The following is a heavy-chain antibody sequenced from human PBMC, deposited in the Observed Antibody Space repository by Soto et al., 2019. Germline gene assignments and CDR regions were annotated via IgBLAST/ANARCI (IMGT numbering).Heavy chain of an antibody. J-gene: IGHJ4*02. CDR3: ARDKITGPFDY. V-gene: IGHV4-34*01. Sequence: SEALSRAYGSCGRAFSGYYWSWIRKPPGAGLEWIGEINHSGSTNYNPSLKSRVTISVDTSKNQFSLKLTSVTAADAAVYYCARDKITGPFDYWGXGTLVPVSS. D-gene: IGHD2-8*02. CDR1: GRAFSGYY. CDR2: INHSGST.